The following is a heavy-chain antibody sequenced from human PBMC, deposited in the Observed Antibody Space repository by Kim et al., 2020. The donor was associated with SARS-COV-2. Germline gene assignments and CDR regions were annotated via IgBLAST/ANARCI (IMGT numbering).Heavy chain of an antibody. CDR3: TRSPSGNYYLPY. CDR2: SRNKASSYST. V-gene: IGHV3-72*01. J-gene: IGHJ4*02. CDR1: GFIFSDHY. D-gene: IGHD1-26*01. Sequence: GGSLRLSCAASGFIFSDHYMDWVRQAPGKGLKWVGRSRNKASSYSTEYAASVKGSFTVSRDDSRNSLYLQMSSLETEDTALYYCTRSPSGNYYLPYWRQGALVILSS.